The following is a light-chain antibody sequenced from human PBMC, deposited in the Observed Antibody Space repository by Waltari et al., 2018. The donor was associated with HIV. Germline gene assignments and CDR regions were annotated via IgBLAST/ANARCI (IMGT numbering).Light chain of an antibody. Sequence: EIVLTQSPATLSLSPGERATLSCRASQSVSRYLGWYQHKPGQAPRLLIYYVSNRATGIPARFSGSGSGTDFTLTISSLEPEDSAVYYCQQRNKWPSTFGGGTKAEIK. CDR3: QQRNKWPST. J-gene: IGKJ4*01. CDR1: QSVSRY. CDR2: YVS. V-gene: IGKV3-11*01.